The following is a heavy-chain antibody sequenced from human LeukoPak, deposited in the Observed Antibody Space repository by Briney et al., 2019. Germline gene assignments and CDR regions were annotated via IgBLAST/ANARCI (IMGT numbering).Heavy chain of an antibody. Sequence: EASVKVSCKASGYTFTGYYMHWVRQAPGQGLEWMGWINPNSGGTNYAQKFQGRVTMTRDTSISTAYMELSRLRSDDTAVYYCARAGRIAARPRNYFDYWGQGTLVTVSS. CDR1: GYTFTGYY. CDR2: INPNSGGT. D-gene: IGHD6-6*01. CDR3: ARAGRIAARPRNYFDY. V-gene: IGHV1-2*02. J-gene: IGHJ4*02.